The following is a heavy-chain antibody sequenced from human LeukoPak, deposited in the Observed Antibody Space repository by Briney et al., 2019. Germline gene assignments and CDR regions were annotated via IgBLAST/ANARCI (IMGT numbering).Heavy chain of an antibody. D-gene: IGHD6-19*01. CDR3: AKERAVAGHRYFDY. J-gene: IGHJ4*02. CDR2: IPYDGSNK. CDR1: GFTFINYG. V-gene: IGHV3-30*02. Sequence: GGSLRLSCAASGFTFINYGIHWVRQAPGKGLEWVAFIPYDGSNKYYSDSVKGRFTISRDNAKNSLYLQMNSLRAEDTALYYCAKERAVAGHRYFDYWGQGTLVTVSS.